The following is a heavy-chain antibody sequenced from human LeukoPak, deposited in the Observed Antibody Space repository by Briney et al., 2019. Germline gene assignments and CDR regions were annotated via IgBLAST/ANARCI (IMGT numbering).Heavy chain of an antibody. V-gene: IGHV3-23*01. D-gene: IGHD2-2*01. CDR2: ISGSGGST. J-gene: IGHJ4*02. CDR1: GFTFSSYA. CDR3: AEGSPRDQTDRHFDY. Sequence: GGFLRLSCAASGFTFSSYAMSWVRQAPGKGLEWVSAISGSGGSTYYANSVKGRFTISRDNSKNTLYLQMNSLRAEDTAVYYCAEGSPRDQTDRHFDYWGQGTLVTVSS.